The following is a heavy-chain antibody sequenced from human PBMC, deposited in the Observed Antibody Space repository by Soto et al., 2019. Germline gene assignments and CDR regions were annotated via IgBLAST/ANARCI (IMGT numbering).Heavy chain of an antibody. V-gene: IGHV3-66*01. Sequence: EVQLVESGGGLVQPGGSLRLSCAASGFTVSSNYMSWVRQAPGKGLEWVSVIYSGGSTYYADSVKGRFTISRDNSKNTLYLQMNSLRAEDTAVYYCAGSFGSSWPRASLLDYWGQGTLVTVSS. D-gene: IGHD6-13*01. CDR1: GFTVSSNY. CDR3: AGSFGSSWPRASLLDY. J-gene: IGHJ4*02. CDR2: IYSGGST.